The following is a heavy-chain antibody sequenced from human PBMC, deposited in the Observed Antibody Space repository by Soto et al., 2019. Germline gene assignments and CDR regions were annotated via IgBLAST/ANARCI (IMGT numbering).Heavy chain of an antibody. CDR2: IYHSGST. D-gene: IGHD1-1*01. CDR3: ARDQLEGNWFDP. CDR1: GGSISSGGYS. Sequence: PSETRSLTCVVSGGSISSGGYSWNWIRQPPGKGLEWIGYIYHSGSTLYNPSLKSRVTISVDKSKNQFSLKLTSVTAADTAVYYCARDQLEGNWFDPWGQGTLVTVSS. V-gene: IGHV4-30-2*01. J-gene: IGHJ5*02.